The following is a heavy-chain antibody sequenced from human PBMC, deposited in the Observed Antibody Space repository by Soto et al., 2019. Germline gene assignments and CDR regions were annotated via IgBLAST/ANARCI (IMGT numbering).Heavy chain of an antibody. CDR1: GFTFSSYA. J-gene: IGHJ6*02. V-gene: IGHV3-30-3*02. CDR3: AKSSIAARGNYYGMDV. CDR2: ISYDGSNK. D-gene: IGHD6-6*01. Sequence: GGSLRLSCAASGFTFSSYAMHWVRQAPGKGLEWVAVISYDGSNKYYADSVKGRFTISRDNSKNTLYLQMNSLRAEDTAVYYCAKSSIAARGNYYGMDVWGQGPTVTVSS.